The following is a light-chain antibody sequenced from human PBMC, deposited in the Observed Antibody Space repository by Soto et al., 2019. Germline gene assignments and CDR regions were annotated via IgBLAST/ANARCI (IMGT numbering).Light chain of an antibody. CDR1: SSDVGESNY. CDR3: SSYTSSTTLV. Sequence: QSALTQPASVSGSPGQSITISCTGSSSDVGESNYVSWYQQHPGRAPKLMIYDVSNRPSGVSTRFSASKSGNTASLTISGLQAEDEADYYCSSYTSSTTLVFGTGTKLTVL. CDR2: DVS. V-gene: IGLV2-14*03. J-gene: IGLJ1*01.